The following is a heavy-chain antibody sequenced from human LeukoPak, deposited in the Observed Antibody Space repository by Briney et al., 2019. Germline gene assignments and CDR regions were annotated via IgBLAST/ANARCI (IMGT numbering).Heavy chain of an antibody. V-gene: IGHV3-21*01. CDR3: ARDFFPIVDSSWYEIGY. J-gene: IGHJ4*01. CDR2: ISGSSSHI. CDR1: GFTFSSYS. Sequence: PGGSLRLSCAASGFTFSSYSMNWVRQAPGRGLEWVSCISGSSSHIYYADSVRGRFTISRDNAKNSLYLQMDSLRSEDTAVYYCARDFFPIVDSSWYEIGYWGQGTLVTVSS. D-gene: IGHD6-13*01.